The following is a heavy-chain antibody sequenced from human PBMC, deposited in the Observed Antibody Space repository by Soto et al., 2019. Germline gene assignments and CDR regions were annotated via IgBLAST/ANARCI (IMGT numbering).Heavy chain of an antibody. J-gene: IGHJ6*02. V-gene: IGHV4-31*03. CDR3: ARDDSFYGEPGYGMNV. CDR1: GATISSGGFY. CDR2: IYYTGST. Sequence: QVQLQESGPGLVEASQTLSLTCTVSGATISSGGFYWSWIRQRPGKGLEWIGHIYYTGSTYYNPSLMSRVTISVDMSRNQFSLKLRSVSAADTAKYFCARDDSFYGEPGYGMNVWGQVTTVTVSS. D-gene: IGHD4-17*01.